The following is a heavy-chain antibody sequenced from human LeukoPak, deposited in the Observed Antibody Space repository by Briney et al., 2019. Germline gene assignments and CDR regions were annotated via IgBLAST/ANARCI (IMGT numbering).Heavy chain of an antibody. J-gene: IGHJ4*02. V-gene: IGHV3-30*18. Sequence: GGSLRLSCAASGFTFSSYGMHWVRQAPGKGLEWVAVISYDGSNKYYADSVKGRFTISRDNSKNTLYLQMNSLRAEDTGVYYCAKNGYCSGGSCSSIDYWGQGTLVTVSS. D-gene: IGHD2-15*01. CDR1: GFTFSSYG. CDR3: AKNGYCSGGSCSSIDY. CDR2: ISYDGSNK.